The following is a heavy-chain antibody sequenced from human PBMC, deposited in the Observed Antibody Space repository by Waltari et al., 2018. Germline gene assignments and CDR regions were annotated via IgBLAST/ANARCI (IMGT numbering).Heavy chain of an antibody. CDR1: GDSVSNNTAA. CDR2: TYYRSTWFN. V-gene: IGHV6-1*01. J-gene: IGHJ6*02. D-gene: IGHD7-27*01. CDR3: VRDTFRYGPGEGYYYGMDV. Sequence: QVLLQQSGPGLVKPSQTLSLTCAISGDSVSNNTAAWHWIRQSPSRGLEWLGRTYYRSTWFNDYAVSVKGRITFNPDTSKNQFSLQLNSLTPDDTAVYYCVRDTFRYGPGEGYYYGMDVWGQGTTVTVSS.